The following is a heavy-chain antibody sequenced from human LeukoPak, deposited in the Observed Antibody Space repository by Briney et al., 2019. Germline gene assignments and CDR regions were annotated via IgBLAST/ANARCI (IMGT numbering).Heavy chain of an antibody. CDR2: INQSGST. CDR3: ATGPDYYNSSSYYPYY. D-gene: IGHD3-22*01. V-gene: IGHV4-34*01. J-gene: IGHJ4*02. CDR1: GGSFSGYY. Sequence: SETLSLTCAVYGGSFSGYYWSWIRQPPGKGLGWIGEINQSGSTNYNPSLKSRVAISVDTSKNQFSLKLGSLTAADTAVYYCATGPDYYNSSSYYPYYWGQGTLVTVSS.